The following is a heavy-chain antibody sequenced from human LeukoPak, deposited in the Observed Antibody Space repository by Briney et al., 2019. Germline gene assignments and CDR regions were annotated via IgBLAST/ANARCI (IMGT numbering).Heavy chain of an antibody. D-gene: IGHD2-2*01. CDR2: INPNSGGT. J-gene: IGHJ4*02. Sequence: ASVKVSCKASGYTFTGYYIHWVQQAPGQGLEWMGWINPNSGGTNYAQKFQGRVTMTRDTSISTAYMELSRLRSDDTAVYYCATRYCSSTSCYLMSSPFDYWGQGTLVTVSS. V-gene: IGHV1-2*02. CDR1: GYTFTGYY. CDR3: ATRYCSSTSCYLMSSPFDY.